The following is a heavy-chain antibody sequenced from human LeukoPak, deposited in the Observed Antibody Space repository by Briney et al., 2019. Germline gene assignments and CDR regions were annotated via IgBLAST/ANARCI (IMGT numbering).Heavy chain of an antibody. CDR2: IKQDGSEK. Sequence: GGSLRLSCAASGFTFSSYWMSWVRQAPGKGLEWVANIKQDGSEKYYVDSVKGRFTISRDNAKNSLYLQMNSLRAEDTAVYYCARDTRTGYSSSWYGGGFDYWGQGTLSPSPQ. V-gene: IGHV3-7*01. CDR3: ARDTRTGYSSSWYGGGFDY. CDR1: GFTFSSYW. J-gene: IGHJ4*02. D-gene: IGHD6-13*01.